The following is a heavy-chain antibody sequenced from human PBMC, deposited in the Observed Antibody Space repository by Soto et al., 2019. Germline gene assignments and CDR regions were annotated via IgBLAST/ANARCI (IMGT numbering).Heavy chain of an antibody. Sequence: SLRLSCAASGCTFSSYGLHWVRQAPGKGLEWVAVISYDGSNKYYADSVKGRFTISRDNSKNTLYLQMNSLRAEDTAVYYCAKDVGSGPIADWGKGTLVTVSS. D-gene: IGHD6-19*01. CDR1: GCTFSSYG. CDR2: ISYDGSNK. J-gene: IGHJ4*02. CDR3: AKDVGSGPIAD. V-gene: IGHV3-30*18.